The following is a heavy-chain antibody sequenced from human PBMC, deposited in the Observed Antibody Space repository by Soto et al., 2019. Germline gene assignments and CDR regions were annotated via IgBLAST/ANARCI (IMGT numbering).Heavy chain of an antibody. D-gene: IGHD1-1*01. Sequence: PSETLSLTCSVSGGSISSSNYYWAWIRQPPEKGLEWIGSIYYIGNTYYNPSLKSRVTMSVDTSKNQFSLKVTSVTAADTAIYYCAREDRTNGYNYDYWGQGTLVTVSS. CDR2: IYYIGNT. J-gene: IGHJ4*02. CDR1: GGSISSSNYY. V-gene: IGHV4-39*01. CDR3: AREDRTNGYNYDY.